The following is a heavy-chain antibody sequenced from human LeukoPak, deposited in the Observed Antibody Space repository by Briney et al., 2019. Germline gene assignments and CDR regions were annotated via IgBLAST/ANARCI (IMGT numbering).Heavy chain of an antibody. Sequence: GGSLRLSCAASGFTFSSYAMSWVRQAPGKGLEWVSAISGSGGSTYYADSVKGRFTISRDNSKNTLYLQMNSLRAEDTAVYYCARDSSSWYWYYYYGMDVWGQGTTVTVSS. V-gene: IGHV3-23*01. CDR1: GFTFSSYA. CDR2: ISGSGGST. J-gene: IGHJ6*02. CDR3: ARDSSSWYWYYYYGMDV. D-gene: IGHD6-13*01.